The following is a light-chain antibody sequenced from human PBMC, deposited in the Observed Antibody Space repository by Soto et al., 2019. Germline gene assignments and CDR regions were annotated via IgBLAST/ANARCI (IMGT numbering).Light chain of an antibody. V-gene: IGKV3-15*01. J-gene: IGKJ4*01. Sequence: EIEMTQSPDTLSASPGERVTLSCRASQSVNINLAWNQQRPGQAPRVLIYGASSRAYGIPYRFSGRGSATAFTLTTSSLEPPDFALSYCQQYKDWPSLTFGRGTRVEIK. CDR1: QSVNIN. CDR3: QQYKDWPSLT. CDR2: GAS.